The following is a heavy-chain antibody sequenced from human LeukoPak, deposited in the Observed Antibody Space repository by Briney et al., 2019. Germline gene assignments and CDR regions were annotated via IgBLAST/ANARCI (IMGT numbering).Heavy chain of an antibody. V-gene: IGHV4-39*01. Sequence: PSETLSLTCTVAGVSISSSSYYWVWLRPPPGKGLEGIGSNYYRGSNYYNPSLKSRITISVDTSKNQFSLQLNSVTAADTAVYYCARPTKLERLSDAFDIWGQGTMVTVSS. CDR3: ARPTKLERLSDAFDI. J-gene: IGHJ3*02. CDR1: GVSISSSSYY. CDR2: NYYRGSN. D-gene: IGHD1-1*01.